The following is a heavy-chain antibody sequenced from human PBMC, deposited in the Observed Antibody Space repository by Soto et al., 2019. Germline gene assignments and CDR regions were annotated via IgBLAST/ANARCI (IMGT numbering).Heavy chain of an antibody. V-gene: IGHV1-69*06. CDR3: ARDKQQLATYYYGMDV. CDR2: IIPIFGTA. J-gene: IGHJ6*02. CDR1: GGTFSSYA. D-gene: IGHD6-13*01. Sequence: QVQLVQSGAEVKKPGSSVKVSCKASGGTFSSYAISWVRQAPGQGLEWMGGIIPIFGTANYAQKFQGRVTITADKSTSTAYMELSSLRSEDTAVYHCARDKQQLATYYYGMDVWGQGTTVTVSS.